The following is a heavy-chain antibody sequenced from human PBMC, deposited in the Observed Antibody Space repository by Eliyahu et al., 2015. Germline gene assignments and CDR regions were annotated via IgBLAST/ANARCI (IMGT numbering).Heavy chain of an antibody. V-gene: IGHV3-30*18. D-gene: IGHD3-9*01. CDR1: GFTFSSYG. J-gene: IGHJ6*02. CDR2: ISYDGSNK. CDR3: AKDHRDGVTMDVLRYFEGRGHYGMDV. Sequence: GFTFSSYGMHWVRQAPGKGLEWVAVISYDGSNKYYADSVKGRFTISRDNSKNTLYLQMNSLRAEDTAVYYCAKDHRDGVTMDVLRYFEGRGHYGMDVWGQGTTVTVSS.